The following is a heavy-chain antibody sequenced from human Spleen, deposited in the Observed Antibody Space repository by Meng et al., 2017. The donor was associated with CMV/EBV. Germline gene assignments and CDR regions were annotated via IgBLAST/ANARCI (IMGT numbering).Heavy chain of an antibody. J-gene: IGHJ4*02. CDR1: GFTFSDYY. CDR2: ISGGSSTI. V-gene: IGHV3-11*04. D-gene: IGHD3-22*01. Sequence: GESLKISCAASGFTFSDYYISWIRQAPGKGLEWVSYISGGSSTIYYADSVKGRFTISRDNAENSLYLLINSLRAEDTAVYYCARSSSGYFFRPTSLQFDYWGQGTLVTVSS. CDR3: ARSSSGYFFRPTSLQFDY.